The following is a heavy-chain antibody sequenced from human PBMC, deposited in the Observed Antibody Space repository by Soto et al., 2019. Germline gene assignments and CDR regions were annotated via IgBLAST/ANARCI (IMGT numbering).Heavy chain of an antibody. D-gene: IGHD6-6*01. J-gene: IGHJ4*02. Sequence: QVQLVQSGAEVKKPGASVKVSCKASGYTFTGYYMHWVRQAPGQGLEWMGWINPNSGGTNYAQKSQGWVTMTRDTSISTAYMELSRLRSDDTAVYYCAAEYSSSSGYFDYWGQGTLVTVSS. V-gene: IGHV1-2*04. CDR1: GYTFTGYY. CDR2: INPNSGGT. CDR3: AAEYSSSSGYFDY.